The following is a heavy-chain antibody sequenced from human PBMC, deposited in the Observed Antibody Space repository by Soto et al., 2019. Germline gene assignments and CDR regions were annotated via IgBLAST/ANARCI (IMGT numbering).Heavy chain of an antibody. D-gene: IGHD3-9*01. CDR3: ARSGSVLRYFDAYYYGMDV. CDR1: GFTFSSYA. J-gene: IGHJ6*02. Sequence: QVQLVESGGGVVQPGRSLRLSCAASGFTFSSYAMHWVRQAPGKGLEWVAVISYDGSNKYYEDSVKGRFTISRDKSKNTLYLQMNSLRAEDTAVYYCARSGSVLRYFDAYYYGMDVWGQGTTVTVSS. V-gene: IGHV3-30-3*01. CDR2: ISYDGSNK.